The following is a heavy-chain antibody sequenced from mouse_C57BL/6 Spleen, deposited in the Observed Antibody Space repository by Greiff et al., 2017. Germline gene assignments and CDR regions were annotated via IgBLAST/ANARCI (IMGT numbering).Heavy chain of an antibody. CDR1: GFTFSDYG. CDR2: ISSGGSTI. J-gene: IGHJ2*01. CDR3: ARRDLDY. Sequence: EVMLVESGGGLVKPGGSLKLSCAASGFTFSDYGMHWVRQAPAKGLEWVAYISSGGSTIYYAETVKGRFTISRDNAKNTLFLQMTSLRSEDTAMYYCARRDLDYWGQGTTLTVSS. V-gene: IGHV5-17*01.